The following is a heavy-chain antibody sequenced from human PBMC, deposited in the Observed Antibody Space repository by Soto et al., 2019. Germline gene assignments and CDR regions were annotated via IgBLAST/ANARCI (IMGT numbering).Heavy chain of an antibody. D-gene: IGHD6-13*01. CDR1: GFTFSSYA. CDR3: AKDVFGAAAGTVIDY. J-gene: IGHJ4*02. CDR2: ISGGGGST. V-gene: IGHV3-23*01. Sequence: GGSLRLSCAASGFTFSSYAMSWVRQAPGKGLEWVSVISGGGGSTYYADSVKGRFTISRDNSKNTLYLQMNSLRAEDTAVYYCAKDVFGAAAGTVIDYWGQGTLVTVSS.